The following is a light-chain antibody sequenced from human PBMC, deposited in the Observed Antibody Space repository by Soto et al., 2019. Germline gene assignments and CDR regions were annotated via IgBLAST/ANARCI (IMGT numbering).Light chain of an antibody. CDR3: QQYNDYPYT. J-gene: IGKJ2*01. Sequence: DIQMTQSPSTLSASVGDSVTITCRASQIINIWLAWYQQKPGKAPKLLSYKASSLESGVPSRFSGSGSGTEFTLTISSLQPDDFATYYCQQYNDYPYTFGQGTKLEIK. CDR1: QIINIW. V-gene: IGKV1-5*03. CDR2: KAS.